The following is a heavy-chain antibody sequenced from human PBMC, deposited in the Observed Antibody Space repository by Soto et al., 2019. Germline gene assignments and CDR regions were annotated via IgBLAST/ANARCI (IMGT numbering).Heavy chain of an antibody. J-gene: IGHJ4*02. V-gene: IGHV4-59*08. D-gene: IGHD3-10*01. CDR1: GGAVRGHY. Sequence: PSEALSPTCTFSGGAVRGHYWRWIRQPPGRGLEYIGHIHYSGSTNYNPSLKSRVTMSVDASRNQFSLKLNSVTAADTAVYFCARHYNSGSYPLDCWGQGTLVT. CDR3: ARHYNSGSYPLDC. CDR2: IHYSGST.